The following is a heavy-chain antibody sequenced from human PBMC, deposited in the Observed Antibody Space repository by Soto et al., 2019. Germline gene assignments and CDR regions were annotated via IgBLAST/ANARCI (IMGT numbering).Heavy chain of an antibody. CDR2: IYYSGST. V-gene: IGHV4-31*03. Sequence: SETLSLTCTVSCGSISSGGYYWSWIRQHPGKGLEWIGYIYYSGSTYYNPSLKSRVTISVDTSKNQFSLKLSSVTAADTAVYYCATSPSPCGGDCYVDYWGQGTLVTVSS. CDR3: ATSPSPCGGDCYVDY. D-gene: IGHD2-21*02. CDR1: CGSISSGGYY. J-gene: IGHJ4*02.